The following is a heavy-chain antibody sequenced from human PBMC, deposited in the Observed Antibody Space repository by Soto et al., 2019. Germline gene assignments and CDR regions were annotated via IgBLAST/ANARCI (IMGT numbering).Heavy chain of an antibody. V-gene: IGHV3-48*02. CDR1: GFSLSDYA. Sequence: GGSLRLSCVASGFSLSDYAVNWVRQAPGKGLEWVSFISSDSRTIYYADSVEGRFTVSRDNARNSVSLQMDSLRDEDAAVYYCARIKLVEWFFISVDVYDMDVWGKATPVTVSS. CDR2: ISSDSRTI. D-gene: IGHD3-3*01. CDR3: ARIKLVEWFFISVDVYDMDV. J-gene: IGHJ6*04.